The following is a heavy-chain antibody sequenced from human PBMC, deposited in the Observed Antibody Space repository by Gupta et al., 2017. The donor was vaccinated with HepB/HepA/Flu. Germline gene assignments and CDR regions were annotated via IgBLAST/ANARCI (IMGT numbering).Heavy chain of an antibody. J-gene: IGHJ6*02. CDR3: AKDILSRRWLQPDGRLDYYYYYGMDV. CDR2: ISYDGSNK. CDR1: GFTFSSYG. Sequence: QVQLVESGGGVVQPGRSLRLSCAASGFTFSSYGMHRVRQAPGKGLEWVAVISYDGSNKYYADSVKGRFTISRDNSKNTLYLQMNSLRAEDTAVYYCAKDILSRRWLQPDGRLDYYYYYGMDVWGQGTTVTVSS. D-gene: IGHD5-24*01. V-gene: IGHV3-30*18.